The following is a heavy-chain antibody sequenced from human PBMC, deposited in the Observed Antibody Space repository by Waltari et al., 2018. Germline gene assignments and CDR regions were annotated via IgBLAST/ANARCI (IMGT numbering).Heavy chain of an antibody. Sequence: QIQLVESGGGVVQPGGSLRLSCVASGFTFSDYGIHWVRQAPGKGLEWVAFMRFDGISKFYADSLKGRFTISRDDSKSTLYLQLNSLSAEDTAVYYCARISGFYYDRGSLTFLHWGRGTLLTVSS. V-gene: IGHV3-30*02. CDR1: GFTFSDYG. D-gene: IGHD3-16*01. J-gene: IGHJ4*02. CDR2: MRFDGISK. CDR3: ARISGFYYDRGSLTFLH.